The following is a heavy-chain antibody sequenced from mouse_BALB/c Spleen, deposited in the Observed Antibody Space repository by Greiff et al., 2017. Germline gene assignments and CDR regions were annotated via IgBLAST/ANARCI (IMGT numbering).Heavy chain of an antibody. CDR3: ARQDYDFDY. CDR1: GFTFSSYA. D-gene: IGHD2-4*01. V-gene: IGHV5-9-3*01. CDR2: ISSGGSYT. J-gene: IGHJ2*01. Sequence: EVQGVESGGGLVKPGGSLKLSCAASGFTFSSYAMSWVRQTPEKRLEWVATISSGGSYTYYPDSVKGRFTISRDNAKNTLYLQMSSLRSEDTAMYYCARQDYDFDYWGQGTTLTVSS.